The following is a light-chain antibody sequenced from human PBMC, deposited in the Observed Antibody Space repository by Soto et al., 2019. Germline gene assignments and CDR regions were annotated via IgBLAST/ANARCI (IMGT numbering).Light chain of an antibody. V-gene: IGLV2-14*01. CDR2: EVS. CDR3: SSYTSSITYV. Sequence: QSALTQPASVSGSPGQSIIISCTGTSSDVGGYNYVSWYQQHPGKAPKLMIYEVSNRPSGVSNRFSGSKSDNTASLTISGLRAEDEADYYCSSYTSSITYVFGTGTKLTVL. CDR1: SSDVGGYNY. J-gene: IGLJ1*01.